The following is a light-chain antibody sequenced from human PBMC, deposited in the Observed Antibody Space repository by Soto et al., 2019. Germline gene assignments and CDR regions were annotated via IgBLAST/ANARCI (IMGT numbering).Light chain of an antibody. J-gene: IGKJ1*01. CDR2: GAS. CDR3: LQYGTTPPWT. CDR1: QSVNSGY. Sequence: EIVLTQSPGTLSLSPGERATLSCRASQSVNSGYLAWYQQKPGQAPRLLFYGASSRATGIPDRFSGSGSGTDFTLTVSILEPEDFAVYYCLQYGTTPPWTFGQGTKVDIK. V-gene: IGKV3-20*01.